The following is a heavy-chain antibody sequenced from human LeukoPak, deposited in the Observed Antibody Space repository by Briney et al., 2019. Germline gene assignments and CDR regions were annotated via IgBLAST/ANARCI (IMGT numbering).Heavy chain of an antibody. J-gene: IGHJ6*03. CDR1: GYTFTSYD. V-gene: IGHV1-8*01. CDR3: ARGSVAGTLGYYYYMDV. CDR2: TNPNSGNT. D-gene: IGHD6-19*01. Sequence: ASVKVSCKASGYTFTSYDINWVRQATGQGLEWMGWTNPNSGNTGYAQKFQGRVTMTRNTSISTAYMELSSLRSEDTAVYYCARGSVAGTLGYYYYMDVWGKGTTVTVSS.